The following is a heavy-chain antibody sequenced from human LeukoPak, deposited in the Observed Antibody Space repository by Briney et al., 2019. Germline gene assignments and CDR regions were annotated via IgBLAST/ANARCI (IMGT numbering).Heavy chain of an antibody. CDR3: ASSFEDYYDTIGYFR. Sequence: PSETLSPTCAVSGYSISSGFYWGWIRQPPGKGLELIGSIYHSGSTYYNPSLKSRVTISVDTSKNQFSLKLTSVTAADTAVYYCASSFEDYYDTIGYFRWGQGHLVTVSS. J-gene: IGHJ1*01. CDR1: GYSISSGFY. D-gene: IGHD3-22*01. CDR2: IYHSGST. V-gene: IGHV4-38-2*01.